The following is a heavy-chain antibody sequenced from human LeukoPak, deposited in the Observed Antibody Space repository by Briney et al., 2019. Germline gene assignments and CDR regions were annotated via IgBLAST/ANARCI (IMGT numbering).Heavy chain of an antibody. J-gene: IGHJ4*02. CDR1: GVSISSNY. CDR2: IHANGDT. V-gene: IGHV4-4*08. CDR3: AGYDHSNFLAY. Sequence: TLSLTCTVSGVSISSNYWSWIRQPPGKGLEWNGLEWIGYIHANGDTKYNPSLNSRVTISLDSPRSQLSLNLRSLTAADTALYFCAGYDHSNFLAYWGQGILVTFSS. D-gene: IGHD4-11*01.